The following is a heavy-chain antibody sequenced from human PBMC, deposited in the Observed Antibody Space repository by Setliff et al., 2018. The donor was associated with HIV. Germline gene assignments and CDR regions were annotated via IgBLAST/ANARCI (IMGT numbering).Heavy chain of an antibody. CDR3: ARIVRWELVATSTFFYYYMDV. Sequence: KPSETLSLTCTVSGASIGSSSHHWAWIRQPPGKGLEYIGNIYYTGSTHHNPSLESRVATSVDTSKNQFSLKLSSVTAADTAVYYCARIVRWELVATSTFFYYYMDVWGKGTTVTVSS. J-gene: IGHJ6*03. CDR1: GASIGSSSHH. D-gene: IGHD1-26*01. CDR2: IYYTGST. V-gene: IGHV4-39*01.